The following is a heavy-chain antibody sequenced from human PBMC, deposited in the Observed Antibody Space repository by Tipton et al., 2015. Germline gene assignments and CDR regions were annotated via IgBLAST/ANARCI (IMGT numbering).Heavy chain of an antibody. V-gene: IGHV4-59*01. CDR1: GGSISHYY. D-gene: IGHD3-3*01. Sequence: TLSLTCTVSGGSISHYYWSWIRQPPGKGLEWLGHIYYSGNTNYNPSLKSRVTMSVDTSKNQFSLKLSSVTAADTAVYYCARGLTYYDFWRERPDWFDPWGQGTLVTVSS. J-gene: IGHJ5*02. CDR2: IYYSGNT. CDR3: ARGLTYYDFWRERPDWFDP.